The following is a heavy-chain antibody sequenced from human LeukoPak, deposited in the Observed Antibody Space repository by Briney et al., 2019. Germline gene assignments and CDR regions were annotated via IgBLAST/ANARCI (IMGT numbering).Heavy chain of an antibody. Sequence: GGSLRLSCAASGFTFSAYGMQWVRQAPGKGLEWVAVISNDGDNKYYANSVKGRFTISRDSSKNTLYLQMNSLRPEDTAVYYCARARNDYDSNGFSFLDYWGQGTLVTVSS. V-gene: IGHV3-30*03. D-gene: IGHD3-22*01. CDR1: GFTFSAYG. CDR2: ISNDGDNK. CDR3: ARARNDYDSNGFSFLDY. J-gene: IGHJ4*01.